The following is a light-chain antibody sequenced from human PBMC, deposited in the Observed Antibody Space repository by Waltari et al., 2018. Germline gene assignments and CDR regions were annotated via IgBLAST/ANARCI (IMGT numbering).Light chain of an antibody. CDR2: GVS. CDR3: CSYTPTLTFV. CDR1: SSVIGGSNF. V-gene: IGLV2-14*03. Sequence: QSAPTQPPSVSGSPGQSVTISCAGTSSVIGGSNFVSWYQQHPGKAPKLIIYGVSNRPSGVSDRFSGSKSGDTASLTISGLQAEDEANYFCCSYTPTLTFVFGSGTELTVL. J-gene: IGLJ6*01.